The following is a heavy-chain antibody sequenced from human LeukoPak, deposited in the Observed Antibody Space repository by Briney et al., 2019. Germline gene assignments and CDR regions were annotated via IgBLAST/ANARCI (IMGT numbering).Heavy chain of an antibody. J-gene: IGHJ4*02. CDR2: ISYDGSNK. V-gene: IGHV3-30-3*01. CDR1: GFTFSSYA. D-gene: IGHD2-8*01. Sequence: GGSLRLSCAASGFTFSSYAMHWVRQAPGKGLEWVAVISYDGSNKYYADSVKGRFTISRDNSKNTLYLQVSSLRVEDTAVYYCAKEGTDGYWYFDYWGLGTLVIVSS. CDR3: AKEGTDGYWYFDY.